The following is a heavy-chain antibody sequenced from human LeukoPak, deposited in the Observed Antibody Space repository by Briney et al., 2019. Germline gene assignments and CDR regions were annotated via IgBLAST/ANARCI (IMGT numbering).Heavy chain of an antibody. J-gene: IGHJ3*02. CDR3: AKLWFGELLSPFDDAFDI. V-gene: IGHV4-4*07. CDR1: GGSISSYY. CDR2: IYTSGST. Sequence: SETLSLTCTVSGGSISSYYWSWIRQPAGKGLEWIGRIYTSGSTNYNPSLKSRVTISVDTSKNQFSLKLSSVTAADTAVYYCAKLWFGELLSPFDDAFDIWGQGTMVTVSS. D-gene: IGHD3-10*01.